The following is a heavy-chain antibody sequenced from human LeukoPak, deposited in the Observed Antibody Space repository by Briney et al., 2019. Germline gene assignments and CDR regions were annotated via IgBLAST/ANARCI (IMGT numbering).Heavy chain of an antibody. CDR2: ISGSGGST. D-gene: IGHD6-19*01. J-gene: IGHJ5*02. CDR3: AKDSHYSSGWYWTRVGSWFDP. CDR1: GFTFSSYA. Sequence: PGGSLRLSCAASGFTFSSYAMSWVRQAPGKGLEWVSAISGSGGSTYYADSVKGRFTISRDNSKNTLYLQMNSLRAEDTVVYYCAKDSHYSSGWYWTRVGSWFDPWGQGTLVTVSS. V-gene: IGHV3-23*01.